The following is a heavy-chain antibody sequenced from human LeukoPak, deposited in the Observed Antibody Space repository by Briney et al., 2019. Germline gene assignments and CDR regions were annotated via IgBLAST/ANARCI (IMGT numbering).Heavy chain of an antibody. CDR1: GFTFDDYG. D-gene: IGHD3-10*02. CDR2: INWNGGST. Sequence: GGSLRLSCAASGFTFDDYGMSWVRQAPGKGVEWVSGINWNGGSTVYADSVKGRFTISRDNAKNSLYLQMNRLRAEDTAVYYCAKDSWIALVLVGSGSYYNPFDYWGQGTLVTVSS. CDR3: AKDSWIALVLVGSGSYYNPFDY. V-gene: IGHV3-20*04. J-gene: IGHJ4*02.